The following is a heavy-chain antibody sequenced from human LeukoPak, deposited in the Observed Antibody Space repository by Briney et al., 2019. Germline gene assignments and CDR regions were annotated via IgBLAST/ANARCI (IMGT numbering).Heavy chain of an antibody. CDR2: INHSGST. CDR3: ATQAPTTVTTEFDY. D-gene: IGHD4-4*01. CDR1: GGSFSGYY. Sequence: SETLSLTCAVYGGSFSGYYWSWIRQPPGKGLEWIGEINHSGSTNYNPSLKSRVTISVDTSKNQFSLKLSSVTAADTAVYYCATQAPTTVTTEFDYWGQGTLVTVSS. V-gene: IGHV4-34*01. J-gene: IGHJ4*02.